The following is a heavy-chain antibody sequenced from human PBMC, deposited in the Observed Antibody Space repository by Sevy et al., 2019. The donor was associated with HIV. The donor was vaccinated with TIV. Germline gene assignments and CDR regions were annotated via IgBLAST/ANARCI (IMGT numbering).Heavy chain of an antibody. Sequence: GGSLRLSCAASGFSFSSYGMHRVRQAPGKGLEWMSYIQYDGSNKDYADSVKGRFTISRDNSKNTLYLQMNSLRVEDTAVFYCVKEGGGEGGDHWGQGTLVTVSS. V-gene: IGHV3-30*02. CDR3: VKEGGGEGGDH. CDR1: GFSFSSYG. J-gene: IGHJ4*02. D-gene: IGHD2-21*01. CDR2: IQYDGSNK.